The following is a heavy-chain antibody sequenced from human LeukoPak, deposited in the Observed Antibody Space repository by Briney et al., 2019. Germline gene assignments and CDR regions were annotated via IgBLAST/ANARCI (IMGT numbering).Heavy chain of an antibody. Sequence: SETLSLTCAVYGGSFSGYYWSWIRQPPGKGLEWIGEINHSGSTNYNPSLKSRVTISVDTSKSQFSLKLSSVTAADTAVYYCASPGDYYDSSGPPSYFDYWGQGTLVTVSS. CDR1: GGSFSGYY. V-gene: IGHV4-34*01. D-gene: IGHD3-22*01. J-gene: IGHJ4*02. CDR2: INHSGST. CDR3: ASPGDYYDSSGPPSYFDY.